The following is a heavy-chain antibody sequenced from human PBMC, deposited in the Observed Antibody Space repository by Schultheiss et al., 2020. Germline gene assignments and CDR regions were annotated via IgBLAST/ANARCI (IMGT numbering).Heavy chain of an antibody. CDR3: ARASRGSSSYFDY. Sequence: SATLSLTCAVYGGSFSGYYWSWIRQPPGKGLEWIGEINHSGSTNYNPSLKSRVTISVDTSKNQFSLKLSSVTAADTAVYYCARASRGSSSYFDYWGQGTLVTGSS. J-gene: IGHJ4*02. V-gene: IGHV4-34*01. CDR1: GGSFSGYY. D-gene: IGHD6-6*01. CDR2: INHSGST.